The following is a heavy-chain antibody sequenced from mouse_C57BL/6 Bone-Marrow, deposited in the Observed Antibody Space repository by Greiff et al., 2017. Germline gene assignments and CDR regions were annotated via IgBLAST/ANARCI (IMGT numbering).Heavy chain of an antibody. Sequence: QVQLQQPGAELVKPGASVKMSCKASGYTFTSYWITWVKQRPGQVLEWIGDIYPGSGSTNYNEKFKSKATLTVDTSSSTAYMQLSSLTSEDSAVYYCARVDDGYGYFDYGGQGTTLTVSA. D-gene: IGHD2-3*01. CDR2: IYPGSGST. CDR3: ARVDDGYGYFDY. V-gene: IGHV1-55*01. CDR1: GYTFTSYW. J-gene: IGHJ2*01.